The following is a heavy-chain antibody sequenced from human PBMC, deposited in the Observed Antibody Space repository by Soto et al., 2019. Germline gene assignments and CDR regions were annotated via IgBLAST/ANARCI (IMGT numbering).Heavy chain of an antibody. D-gene: IGHD3-3*01. J-gene: IGHJ6*02. V-gene: IGHV4-30-2*01. CDR1: GGSITTSGYC. CDR2: IYHTGRS. CDR3: AREMITFGVAPGGGMDV. Sequence: QLQLRESGSRLVQPSQTLSLTCTASGGSITTSGYCWTWIRQPPGGGLEWIGSIYHTGRSYLTPSLKSRVIMSLDKSKNQFSLSLTSVTASDTALYFCAREMITFGVAPGGGMDVWGQGTTVTVPS.